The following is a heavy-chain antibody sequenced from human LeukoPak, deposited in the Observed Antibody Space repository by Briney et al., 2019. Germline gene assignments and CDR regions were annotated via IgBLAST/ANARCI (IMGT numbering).Heavy chain of an antibody. CDR1: GYSISSGYY. D-gene: IGHD2-15*01. CDR2: IHHSGST. V-gene: IGHV4-38-2*02. CDR3: ARDPVVAAPTGVG. J-gene: IGHJ4*02. Sequence: SETLSLTCIVSGYSISSGYYWGWIRQPPGKGLEWIGNIHHSGSTYYNPSLKSRVTISVDTSKNQLSLKLSSVTAADTAVYYCARDPVVAAPTGVGWGQGTLVTVSS.